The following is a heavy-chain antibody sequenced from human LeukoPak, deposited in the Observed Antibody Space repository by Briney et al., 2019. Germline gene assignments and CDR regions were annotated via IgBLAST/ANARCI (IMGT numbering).Heavy chain of an antibody. J-gene: IGHJ5*02. V-gene: IGHV3-23*01. Sequence: PGGSLRLSCAASGFTFSSYAMSWVRQAPGKGLEWVSAISGSGGSTYYADSVKGRFTISRDNSKNTLYLQMNSLRAEDTAVYYCAKELGHCSSTSCFFGPWGQGTLVTVSS. CDR1: GFTFSSYA. D-gene: IGHD2-2*01. CDR3: AKELGHCSSTSCFFGP. CDR2: ISGSGGST.